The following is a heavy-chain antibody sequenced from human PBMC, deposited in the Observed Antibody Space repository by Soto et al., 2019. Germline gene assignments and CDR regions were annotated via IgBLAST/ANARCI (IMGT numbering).Heavy chain of an antibody. V-gene: IGHV1-2*04. Sequence: GASVKVSCKASGYTFTGYYMHWVRQAPGQGLEWMGWINPNSGGTNYAQKFQGWVTMTRDTSISTAYMELSRLRSDDTAVYYCARGYYDSNGYHNWFDPWGQGTLVTVSS. CDR3: ARGYYDSNGYHNWFDP. CDR1: GYTFTGYY. CDR2: INPNSGGT. J-gene: IGHJ5*02. D-gene: IGHD3-22*01.